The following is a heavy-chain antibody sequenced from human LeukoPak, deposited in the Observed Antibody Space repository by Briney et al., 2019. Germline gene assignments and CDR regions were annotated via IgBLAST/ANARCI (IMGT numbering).Heavy chain of an antibody. CDR1: GYTLTELS. CDR3: ATDPGAAAGTSDY. Sequence: GASVKASCKVSGYTLTELSMHWVRQAPGKGLEWMGGFDPEDGETIYAQRFQGRVTMTEDTSTDTAYMELSSLRSEDTAVYYCATDPGAAAGTSDYWGQGTLVTVSS. V-gene: IGHV1-24*01. CDR2: FDPEDGET. J-gene: IGHJ4*02. D-gene: IGHD6-13*01.